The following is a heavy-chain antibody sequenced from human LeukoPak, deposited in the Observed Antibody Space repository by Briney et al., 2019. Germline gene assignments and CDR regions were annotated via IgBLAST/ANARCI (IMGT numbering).Heavy chain of an antibody. D-gene: IGHD3-10*01. CDR2: IYSGGST. Sequence: GGSLRLSCAASGFTVSSNYMSWVRQAPGKGLEWVSVIYSGGSTYYADSVKGRFTISRDNSKNTLYLQMNSLRAEDTAVYYCARAPTGYYYGSGSHNWFDPWGQGTLVTVSS. CDR1: GFTVSSNY. CDR3: ARAPTGYYYGSGSHNWFDP. V-gene: IGHV3-66*01. J-gene: IGHJ5*02.